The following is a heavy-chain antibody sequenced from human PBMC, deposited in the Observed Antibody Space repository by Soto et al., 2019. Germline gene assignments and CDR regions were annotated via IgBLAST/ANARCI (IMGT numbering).Heavy chain of an antibody. CDR3: ARDESGCSSTSCYDNFYYYYMDV. V-gene: IGHV3-64*01. CDR2: ISSNGGST. Sequence: PGGSLRLSCAASGFTFCSYAVHWVRQAPGKGLEYVSAISSNGGSTYYANSVKGRFTISRDNSKNTLYLQMGSLRAEDMAVYYCARDESGCSSTSCYDNFYYYYMDVWGKGTTVTVSS. J-gene: IGHJ6*03. CDR1: GFTFCSYA. D-gene: IGHD2-2*01.